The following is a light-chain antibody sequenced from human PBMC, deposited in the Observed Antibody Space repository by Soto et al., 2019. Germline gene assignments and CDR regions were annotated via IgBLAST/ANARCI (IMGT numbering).Light chain of an antibody. CDR3: FSYAGSYPFPFV. V-gene: IGLV2-11*01. CDR2: VFS. J-gene: IGLJ1*01. Sequence: QSALAQPRSVSGSPGQSVTISCTGTSSDVVIYNFFSCYQQHPDKAPNFLIFVFSKRPSGFPDRFSGSNFGNTASRTFFGLQIDDELDYSCFSYAGSYPFPFVLGTGTKVTVL. CDR1: SSDVVIYNF.